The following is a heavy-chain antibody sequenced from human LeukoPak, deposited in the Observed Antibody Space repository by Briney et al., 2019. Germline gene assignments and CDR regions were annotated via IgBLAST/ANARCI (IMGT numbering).Heavy chain of an antibody. V-gene: IGHV3-66*01. Sequence: GGSLRLSCAASRFTVSSNYMSWVRQAPGKGLEWVSVIYSGGSTYYADSVKGRFTISRDNSKNTLYLQMNSLRAEDTAVYYCARDPAFGRAQGYYGSGSWRFFDYWGQGTLVTVSP. D-gene: IGHD3-10*01. J-gene: IGHJ4*02. CDR3: ARDPAFGRAQGYYGSGSWRFFDY. CDR1: RFTVSSNY. CDR2: IYSGGST.